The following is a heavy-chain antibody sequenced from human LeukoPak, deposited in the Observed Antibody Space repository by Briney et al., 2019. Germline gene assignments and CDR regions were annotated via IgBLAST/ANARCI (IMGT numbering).Heavy chain of an antibody. Sequence: GGSLRLSCAASGFTFSSYAMSWVRQAPGKGLEWVSAISGSGTVTYYTDSVKGRFPISRDNAKNSLYLQMNSLRAEDTALYYCAKDSYWGQGTLVTVSS. V-gene: IGHV3-23*01. CDR2: ISGSGTVT. CDR1: GFTFSSYA. J-gene: IGHJ4*02. CDR3: AKDSY.